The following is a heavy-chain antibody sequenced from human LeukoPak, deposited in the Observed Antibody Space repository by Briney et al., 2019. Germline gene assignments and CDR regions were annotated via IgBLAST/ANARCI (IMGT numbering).Heavy chain of an antibody. CDR2: INPSGGST. J-gene: IGHJ6*03. V-gene: IGHV1-46*01. D-gene: IGHD6-19*01. Sequence: ASVKVSCKASGYTFTSYYMHWVRQAPGQGLEWMGIINPSGGSTSYAQKLQGRVTMTTDTSTSTAYMELRSLRSDDTAVYYCARVFSSGWYGFQTSYYYYMDVWGKGTTVTVSS. CDR1: GYTFTSYY. CDR3: ARVFSSGWYGFQTSYYYYMDV.